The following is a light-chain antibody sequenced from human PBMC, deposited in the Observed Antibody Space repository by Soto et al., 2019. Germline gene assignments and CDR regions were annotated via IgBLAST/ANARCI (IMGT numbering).Light chain of an antibody. CDR1: QGLSSW. CDR3: QQADIFQLT. J-gene: IGKJ4*01. Sequence: DIQMTQSPSSVSASVGDRVTITCRASQGLSSWLGWYQQKPGRAPKLLIYGTSSLQSGVPSRFRGGGSGTEFTLTISSLQPADFATYYCQQADIFQLTFGGGTKVEIK. CDR2: GTS. V-gene: IGKV1-12*01.